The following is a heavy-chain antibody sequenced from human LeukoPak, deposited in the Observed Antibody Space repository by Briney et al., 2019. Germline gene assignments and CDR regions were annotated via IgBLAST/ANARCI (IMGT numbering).Heavy chain of an antibody. V-gene: IGHV3-11*01. Sequence: GGSLRLSCAASGFRFSDYYMTWIRQAPGKGLEWVSYISSGGITTYYADSVKGRFTISRDNSKNTLYLQMNSLRAEDTAVYYCARDRAEMATITHAFDIWGQGTMVTVSS. J-gene: IGHJ3*02. D-gene: IGHD5-24*01. CDR3: ARDRAEMATITHAFDI. CDR2: ISSGGITT. CDR1: GFRFSDYY.